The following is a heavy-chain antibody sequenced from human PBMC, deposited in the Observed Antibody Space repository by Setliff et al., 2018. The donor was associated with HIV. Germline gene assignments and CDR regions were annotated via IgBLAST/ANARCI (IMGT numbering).Heavy chain of an antibody. J-gene: IGHJ4*02. CDR2: IIFIFGTA. CDR3: ARGPANGWSGH. V-gene: IGHV1-69*06. D-gene: IGHD6-19*01. CDR1: GGTFSSYA. Sequence: SVKVSCKASGGTFSSYAINWVRQAPGQGLEWMGRIIFIFGTANYAQKFRGRVTITADKSTSTAYMELSSLRSEDTAVYYCARGPANGWSGHWGQGTPVTVSS.